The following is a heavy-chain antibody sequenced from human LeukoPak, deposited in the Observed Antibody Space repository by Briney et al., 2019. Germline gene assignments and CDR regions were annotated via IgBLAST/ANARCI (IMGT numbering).Heavy chain of an antibody. J-gene: IGHJ4*02. Sequence: QTGGSLRLSCAASGFTFSSYAMSWVRQAPGKGLEWVSAISGSGGSTYYADSVKGRFTISRDNSKNTLYLQVNSLRAEDTAVYYCAKDWRIAVAGYFDYWGQGTLVTVSS. V-gene: IGHV3-23*01. CDR1: GFTFSSYA. CDR2: ISGSGGST. D-gene: IGHD6-19*01. CDR3: AKDWRIAVAGYFDY.